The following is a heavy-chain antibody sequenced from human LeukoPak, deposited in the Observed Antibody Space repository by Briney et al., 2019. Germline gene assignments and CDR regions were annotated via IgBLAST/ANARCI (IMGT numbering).Heavy chain of an antibody. Sequence: PGGSLRLSCAASRFTFSSYWMSWVRQAPGKGLEWVANIKQDGSEKYYVDSVKGRFTISRDNAKNSLYLQMDSLRAEDTAVYYCARGWFGELLDTFDIWGQGTMVTVSS. J-gene: IGHJ3*02. CDR1: RFTFSSYW. CDR2: IKQDGSEK. D-gene: IGHD3-10*01. CDR3: ARGWFGELLDTFDI. V-gene: IGHV3-7*04.